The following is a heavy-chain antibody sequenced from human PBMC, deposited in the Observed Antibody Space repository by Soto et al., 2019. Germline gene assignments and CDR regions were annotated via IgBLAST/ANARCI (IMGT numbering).Heavy chain of an antibody. Sequence: QVQLQESGPGLVKPSGTLSLTCAVSGASISSSDWWSWVRQPPGKGLEWIGEISQSGNTNYNPSLMSRVTMSMDKSKKYFSLKLDSVSAADTAVYYCAREVSDSAAFDYWGQGTLVTVSS. CDR1: GASISSSDW. CDR2: ISQSGNT. V-gene: IGHV4-4*02. D-gene: IGHD2-21*01. CDR3: AREVSDSAAFDY. J-gene: IGHJ4*02.